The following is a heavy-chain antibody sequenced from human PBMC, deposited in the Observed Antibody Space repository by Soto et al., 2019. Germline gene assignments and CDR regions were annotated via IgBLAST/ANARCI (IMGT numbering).Heavy chain of an antibody. CDR2: IHSGDSNA. CDR1: GYSFSTYS. V-gene: IGHV5-51*01. Sequence: EVQLVQSGAEVRKPGESLKISCKGSGYSFSTYSIGWVRQTPGKGLEWMGNIHSGDSNARYSPSFQGQVTISVDKSISAAYLQWTSLKASDTAVYYCAAWRSSHWFDYWGQGTQVTVSS. CDR3: AAWRSSHWFDY. J-gene: IGHJ4*02. D-gene: IGHD6-13*01.